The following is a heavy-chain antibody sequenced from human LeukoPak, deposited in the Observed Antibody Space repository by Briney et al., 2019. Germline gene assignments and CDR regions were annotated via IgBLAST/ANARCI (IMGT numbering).Heavy chain of an antibody. CDR2: ISSSSSYI. Sequence: GGSLRLSCAASGFTFSGYSMNWVRQAPGKGLEWVSSISSSSSYIYYADSVKGRFTISRDNAKNSLYLQMNSLRAEDTAVYHCARDRAYGDPDAFDIWGQGTMVTVSS. D-gene: IGHD4-17*01. V-gene: IGHV3-21*01. J-gene: IGHJ3*02. CDR3: ARDRAYGDPDAFDI. CDR1: GFTFSGYS.